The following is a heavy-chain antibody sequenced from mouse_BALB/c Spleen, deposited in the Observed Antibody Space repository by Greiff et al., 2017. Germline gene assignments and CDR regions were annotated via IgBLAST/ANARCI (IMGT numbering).Heavy chain of an antibody. D-gene: IGHD2-2*01. Sequence: EVQRVESGPGLVKPSQSLSLTCTVTGYSITSDYAWNWIRQFPGNKLEWMGYISYSGSTSYNPSLKSRISITRDTSKNQFFLQLNSVTTEDTATYYCARSIWLRLYCYAMDYWGQGTSVTVSS. V-gene: IGHV3-2*02. J-gene: IGHJ4*01. CDR2: ISYSGST. CDR1: GYSITSDYA. CDR3: ARSIWLRLYCYAMDY.